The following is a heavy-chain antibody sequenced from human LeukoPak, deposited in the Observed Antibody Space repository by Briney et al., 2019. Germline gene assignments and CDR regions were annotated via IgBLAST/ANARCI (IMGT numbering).Heavy chain of an antibody. CDR3: ARGLTYYDFWSGYYKVYFDY. V-gene: IGHV1-8*01. D-gene: IGHD3-3*01. CDR1: GYTFTSYE. Sequence: ASVKVSCKASGYTFTSYEINWVRQATGQGLEWMGWMNPNSGDTAYAQKFQGRITMTRSTSISTAYMELSSLRSEDTAVYYCARGLTYYDFWSGYYKVYFDYWGQGTLVTVSS. CDR2: MNPNSGDT. J-gene: IGHJ4*02.